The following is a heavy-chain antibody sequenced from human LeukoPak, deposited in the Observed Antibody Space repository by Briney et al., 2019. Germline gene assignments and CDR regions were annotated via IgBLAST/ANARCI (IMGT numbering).Heavy chain of an antibody. Sequence: GGSLRLSCAASGFTFSSYWMSWVRQAPGKGLEWVANIKQDGSEKYYVDSVKGRFTISRDNAKNSLYLQMNSLRAEDTAVYYCARNVLTSLDDMGAFDIWGQGTMVTVSS. CDR2: IKQDGSEK. CDR3: ARNVLTSLDDMGAFDI. V-gene: IGHV3-7*01. J-gene: IGHJ3*02. CDR1: GFTFSSYW.